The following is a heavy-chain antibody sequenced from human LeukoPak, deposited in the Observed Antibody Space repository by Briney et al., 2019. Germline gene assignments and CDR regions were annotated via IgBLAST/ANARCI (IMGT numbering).Heavy chain of an antibody. D-gene: IGHD3-10*01. CDR2: IKRDGSEK. V-gene: IGHV3-7*01. J-gene: IGHJ4*02. Sequence: GGSLRLSCAASGFTVSSNYMSWVRQAPGKGLEWVANIKRDGSEKYYVDSVKGRFTISRDNAKNSLYLQLNSLRAEDTAVFYCARALNLGEFDHWGQGTLVTVSS. CDR1: GFTVSSNY. CDR3: ARALNLGEFDH.